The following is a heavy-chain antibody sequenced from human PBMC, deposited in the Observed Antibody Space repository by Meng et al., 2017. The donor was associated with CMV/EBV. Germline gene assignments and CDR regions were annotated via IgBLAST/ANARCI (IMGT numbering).Heavy chain of an antibody. Sequence: GESLKTSCAASGFTFSSYSMDWVRPAPGKGLEWGSSISSSSSYIYYADSVKGRFTISRDNAKNSLYLQMNSLRAEDTAVYYCARDPSIVVVPAAKYYYGMDVWGQGTTVTVSS. D-gene: IGHD2-2*01. CDR2: ISSSSSYI. V-gene: IGHV3-21*01. CDR3: ARDPSIVVVPAAKYYYGMDV. J-gene: IGHJ6*02. CDR1: GFTFSSYS.